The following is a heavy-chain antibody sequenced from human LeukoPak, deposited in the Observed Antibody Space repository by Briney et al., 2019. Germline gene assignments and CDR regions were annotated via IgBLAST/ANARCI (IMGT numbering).Heavy chain of an antibody. CDR1: GFTFSSYW. V-gene: IGHV3-7*03. CDR3: AKVGSTVLFDP. J-gene: IGHJ5*02. Sequence: GGSLRLSCAASGFTFSSYWMSWVRQAPGKGLEWVANIKHDGSEKYYVDSVKGRFTISKDNAKNTLYLQMNSLRAEDTAVYYCAKVGSTVLFDPWGQGTLVTVSS. CDR2: IKHDGSEK. D-gene: IGHD4-17*01.